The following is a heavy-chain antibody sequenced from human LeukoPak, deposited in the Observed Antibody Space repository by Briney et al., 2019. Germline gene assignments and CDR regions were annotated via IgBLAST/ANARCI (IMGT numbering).Heavy chain of an antibody. Sequence: PSETLSLTCAVYGGSFSGYYWSWIRQPPGKGLEWIGEINHSGTTNYNPSLKSRVTMSVDTSKNQFSLKLTSVTAADTAVYYCARDHVVGATPGGDYWGQGTLVTVSS. CDR2: INHSGTT. CDR3: ARDHVVGATPGGDY. CDR1: GGSFSGYY. J-gene: IGHJ4*02. V-gene: IGHV4-34*01. D-gene: IGHD1-26*01.